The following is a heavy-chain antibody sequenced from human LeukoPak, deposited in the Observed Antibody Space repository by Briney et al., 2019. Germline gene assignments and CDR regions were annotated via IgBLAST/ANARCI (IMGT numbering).Heavy chain of an antibody. J-gene: IGHJ4*02. Sequence: GGSLRLSCAASGFTFSSYRMTWLRQAPGKGLEWVANIKQDGSAKYYVDSLRGRFSISIDNVKNTLFLQMNSLSDDDTAVYYCARCPYDSTGYYSVPSHLDYWGQGTLVTVSS. V-gene: IGHV3-7*01. CDR3: ARCPYDSTGYYSVPSHLDY. CDR2: IKQDGSAK. D-gene: IGHD3-22*01. CDR1: GFTFSSYR.